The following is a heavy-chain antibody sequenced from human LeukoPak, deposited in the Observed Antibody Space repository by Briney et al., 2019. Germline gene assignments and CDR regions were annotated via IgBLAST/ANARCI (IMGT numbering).Heavy chain of an antibody. D-gene: IGHD2-15*01. CDR2: ISSSSSYI. J-gene: IGHJ3*02. Sequence: PGGSLRLSCAASGFTFSSYAMSWVRQAPGKGLEWVSSISSSSSYIYYADSVKGRFTISRDNAKNSLYLQMNSLRAEDTAVYYCARKAVSPLGAFDIWGQGTMVTVSS. CDR3: ARKAVSPLGAFDI. V-gene: IGHV3-21*01. CDR1: GFTFSSYA.